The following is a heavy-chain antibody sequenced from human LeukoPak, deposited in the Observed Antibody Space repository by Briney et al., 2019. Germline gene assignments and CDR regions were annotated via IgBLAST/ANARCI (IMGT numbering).Heavy chain of an antibody. CDR2: ISSSGSTI. Sequence: GGSLRLSCAASGFTFSSYEMNWVRQPPGKGLEWVAYISSSGSTIYYADSVKGRFTIYRDNAKNSLYLQMNSRRAEDTAVYYCARGGFGELDYWGQGTLVTVSS. D-gene: IGHD3-10*01. V-gene: IGHV3-48*03. J-gene: IGHJ4*02. CDR1: GFTFSSYE. CDR3: ARGGFGELDY.